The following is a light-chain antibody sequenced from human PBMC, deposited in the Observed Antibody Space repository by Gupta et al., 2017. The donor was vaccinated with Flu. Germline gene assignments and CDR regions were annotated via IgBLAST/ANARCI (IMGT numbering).Light chain of an antibody. J-gene: IGLJ2*01. CDR1: NIGTKS. Sequence: YVMTLLPSVSVAPGQTASITCGGNNIGTKSVHWYQQKPGQAPVLVVYDDTDRRSGIPERFSGSNSENTATLTISRDEAEDEGDYYCQVWDESSFVVFGGGTKLTVL. V-gene: IGLV3-21*02. CDR3: QVWDESSFVV. CDR2: DDT.